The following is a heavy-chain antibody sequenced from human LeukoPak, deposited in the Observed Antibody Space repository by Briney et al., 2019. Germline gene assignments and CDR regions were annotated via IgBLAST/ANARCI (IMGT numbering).Heavy chain of an antibody. CDR3: ARHSHPPYYFDY. V-gene: IGHV4-39*01. J-gene: IGHJ4*02. CDR1: GGSISSGGYY. CDR2: IYYSGRT. Sequence: SETLSLTCTVSGGSISSGGYYWSWIRQHPGKGLEWIGTIYYSGRTYYNPSLKSRVTMSVDTAKNQFSLRLSSVTAADTAVYYCARHSHPPYYFDYWGQGTLVTDSS.